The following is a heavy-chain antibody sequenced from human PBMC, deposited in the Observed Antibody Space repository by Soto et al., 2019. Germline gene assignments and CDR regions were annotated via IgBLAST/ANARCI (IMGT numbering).Heavy chain of an antibody. Sequence: SETLSLTCAVYGGSFSGYYWSWIRRPPGKGLEWIGEINHSGSTNYNPSLKSRVTISVDTSKNQFSLKLSSVTAADTAVYYCARGRGYCSGGSCWYNWFDPWGQGTLVTVSS. J-gene: IGHJ5*02. CDR1: GGSFSGYY. V-gene: IGHV4-34*01. CDR2: INHSGST. CDR3: ARGRGYCSGGSCWYNWFDP. D-gene: IGHD2-15*01.